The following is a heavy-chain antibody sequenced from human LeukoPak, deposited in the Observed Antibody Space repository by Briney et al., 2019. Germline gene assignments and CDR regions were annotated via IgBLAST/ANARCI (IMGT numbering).Heavy chain of an antibody. Sequence: PSETLSLTCTVSGGSISSDYWSWIRQPPGKGLEWIGCMYHSGSTSYSPSLKSRVTISVDTPKNQFSLKLSSMTAADTAVYYCARSSGWYWAFDYWGQGALVTVSS. J-gene: IGHJ4*02. CDR1: GGSISSDY. CDR3: ARSSGWYWAFDY. V-gene: IGHV4-59*08. D-gene: IGHD6-19*01. CDR2: MYHSGST.